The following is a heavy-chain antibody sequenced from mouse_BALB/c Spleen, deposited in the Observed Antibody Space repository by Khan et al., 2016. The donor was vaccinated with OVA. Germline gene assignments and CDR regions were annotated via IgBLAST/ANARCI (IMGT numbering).Heavy chain of an antibody. CDR2: ISSGGNN. CDR1: GFTFSSYA. J-gene: IGHJ1*01. D-gene: IGHD2-1*01. V-gene: IGHV5-6-5*01. CDR3: ARGWYDWYFDV. Sequence: EVELVESGGGLVKPGGSLKLSCAASGFTFSSYAMSWVRQTPEKRLEWVASISSGGNNYYPASVKGRLTISRDNARNILYLQMSSLRSEDTAMYYCARGWYDWYFDVWGAGTTVTVSS.